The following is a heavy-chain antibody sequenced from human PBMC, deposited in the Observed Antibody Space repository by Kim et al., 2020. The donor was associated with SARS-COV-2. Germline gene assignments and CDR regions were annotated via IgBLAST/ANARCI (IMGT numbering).Heavy chain of an antibody. CDR2: IWYDGSNE. CDR3: AKDGPLFSSSWYYLDY. J-gene: IGHJ4*02. V-gene: IGHV3-33*06. Sequence: GGSLRLSCAASGFTFSNYGMHWLRQAPGKGLEWVALIWYDGSNEYYADSVKGRFTISRDNSKNMVYLQMNSLRAEDTALYYCAKDGPLFSSSWYYLDYWGQGILVTVSS. CDR1: GFTFSNYG. D-gene: IGHD6-13*01.